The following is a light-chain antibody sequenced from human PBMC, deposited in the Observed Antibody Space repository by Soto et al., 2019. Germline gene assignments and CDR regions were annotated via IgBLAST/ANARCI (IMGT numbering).Light chain of an antibody. J-gene: IGKJ4*01. CDR3: QQYSDWPLT. CDR2: GAS. CDR1: QSVSSN. V-gene: IGKV3-15*01. Sequence: EIVMTQSPATLSVSPGERATLSCRASQSVSSNLAWYQQKPGQAPRLLFYGASTRATGIPARFSGSGSGTEFTLTISSLQSEDFAVYYCQQYSDWPLTFGGGTKVEIK.